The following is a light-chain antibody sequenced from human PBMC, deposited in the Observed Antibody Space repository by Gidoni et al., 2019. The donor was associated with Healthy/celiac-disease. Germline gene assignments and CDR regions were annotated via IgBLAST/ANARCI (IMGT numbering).Light chain of an antibody. Sequence: SYELTQPPSVSVSPGQPASITCSGDKLGDKYACWYQQKQGQSPVLVIYQDIKRPSGLPERFSGSNSGNTATLTISGTQAMDEADYYCQAWDSSTVVFGGGTKLTVL. CDR1: KLGDKY. CDR2: QDI. V-gene: IGLV3-1*01. J-gene: IGLJ2*01. CDR3: QAWDSSTVV.